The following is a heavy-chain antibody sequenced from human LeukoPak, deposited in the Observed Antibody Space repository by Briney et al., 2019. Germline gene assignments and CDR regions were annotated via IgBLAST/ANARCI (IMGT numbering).Heavy chain of an antibody. J-gene: IGHJ4*02. CDR2: ISGSDGST. CDR1: GFTFGSYA. V-gene: IGHV3-23*01. D-gene: IGHD3-10*01. CDR3: AKDLMVRGHFDY. Sequence: GGSLRLSCAASGFTFGSYAMSWVRQAPGKGLEWVSGISGSDGSTNYADSVKGRFTISRDNSKNTLYLQMNSLRVEDTAVYYCAKDLMVRGHFDYWGQGTLVTVSS.